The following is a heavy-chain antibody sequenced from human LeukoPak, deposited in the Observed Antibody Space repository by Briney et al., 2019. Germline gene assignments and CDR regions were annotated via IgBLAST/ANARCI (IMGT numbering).Heavy chain of an antibody. CDR2: ISGSGSST. CDR1: GFTFSSYG. V-gene: IGHV3-23*01. CDR3: AKRGFIAGNPTDFDY. Sequence: PGGSLRLSGAASGFTFSSYGMSWVRQAPGKGLEWVSLISGSGSSTYYADSVKGRFTISRDNSKNALHLQMNSLRAEDTAVYYCAKRGFIAGNPTDFDYWGQGTLVTVSS. J-gene: IGHJ4*02. D-gene: IGHD6-13*01.